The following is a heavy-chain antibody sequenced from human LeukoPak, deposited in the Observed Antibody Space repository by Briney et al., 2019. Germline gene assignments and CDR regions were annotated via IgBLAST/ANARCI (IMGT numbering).Heavy chain of an antibody. CDR2: IYYSGST. Sequence: SENLSLNCTVTGGSISSYYWSWIRQPPGKGLEWIGYIYYSGSTNYNPSLKSRVTISVDTSKNQFSLKLSSVTAADTAVYYCARGYYDYGMDVWGKGTTVTVSS. CDR3: ARGYYDYGMDV. J-gene: IGHJ6*04. V-gene: IGHV4-59*01. CDR1: GGSISSYY.